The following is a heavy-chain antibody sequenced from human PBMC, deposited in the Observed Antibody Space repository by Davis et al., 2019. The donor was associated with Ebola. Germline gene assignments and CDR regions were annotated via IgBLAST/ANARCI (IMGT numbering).Heavy chain of an antibody. Sequence: MPSETLSLTCTVSGASISANDYYWGWIRQPPGKGLEWIGTIYYSGSTDYNPSLRGRVIISIDTSENQFSLKVTSVTATDTAVYYCVKGPRHGHCDGDSCYNYYYGMDVWGKGTTVTVSS. D-gene: IGHD2-15*01. CDR3: VKGPRHGHCDGDSCYNYYYGMDV. CDR1: GASISANDYY. CDR2: IYYSGST. V-gene: IGHV4-39*07. J-gene: IGHJ6*04.